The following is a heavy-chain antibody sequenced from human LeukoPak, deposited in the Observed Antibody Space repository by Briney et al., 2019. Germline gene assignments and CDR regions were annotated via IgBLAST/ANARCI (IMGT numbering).Heavy chain of an antibody. CDR2: IRNDGSDQ. D-gene: IGHD7-27*01. J-gene: IGHJ4*02. CDR1: GFTFSRYG. V-gene: IGHV3-30*02. Sequence: GGSLRLSCAASGFTFSRYGMEWVRQAPGKGLEWVAFIRNDGSDQYYADSVKGRFTISRDNAKNSLYLQMNSLRAEDTAVYYCARGFRGDNFDYWGQGTLVTVSS. CDR3: ARGFRGDNFDY.